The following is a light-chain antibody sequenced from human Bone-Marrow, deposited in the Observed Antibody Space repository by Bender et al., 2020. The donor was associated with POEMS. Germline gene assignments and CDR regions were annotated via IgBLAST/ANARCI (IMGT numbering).Light chain of an antibody. J-gene: IGLJ3*02. Sequence: QSVVTQPPSLSEAPRQRVTISCSGSSSNIGNHGVNWYQQLPGEAPKLLIYYDDLLTPGVSDRFSASKSGTSASLAISELQSEDEALYYCTTWDDSLNERVFGGGTKVTVL. CDR3: TTWDDSLNERV. CDR2: YDD. V-gene: IGLV1-36*01. CDR1: SSNIGNHG.